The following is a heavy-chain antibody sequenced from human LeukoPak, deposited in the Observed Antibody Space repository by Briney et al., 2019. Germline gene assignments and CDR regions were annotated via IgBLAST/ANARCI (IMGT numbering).Heavy chain of an antibody. V-gene: IGHV3-7*05. CDR3: ATYYYASSACKD. CDR1: GFTFSNYW. J-gene: IGHJ4*02. CDR2: IKTDGGEK. Sequence: PGGSLRLSCAASGFTFSNYWMTWVRQAPGKGLEWVANIKTDGGEKYYVDSVKGRFTISRDNAEKSLYLQMNSLRAEDTAMYYCATYYYASSACKDWGQGTLVTVSS. D-gene: IGHD3-22*01.